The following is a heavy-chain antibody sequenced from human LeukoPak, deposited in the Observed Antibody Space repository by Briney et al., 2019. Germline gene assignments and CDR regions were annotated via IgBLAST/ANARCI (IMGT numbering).Heavy chain of an antibody. V-gene: IGHV4-59*01. CDR1: GGSISNYY. D-gene: IGHD3-22*01. J-gene: IGHJ4*02. CDR2: IYYSGST. Sequence: SETLSLTCTVSGGSISNYYWSWIRQPPGKGLEWIGYIYYSGSTSYNPSLKSRVTISVDTSKNQFSLKLSSVTAADTAVYYCARVWGDSSGYYYSDYWGQGTLVTVSS. CDR3: ARVWGDSSGYYYSDY.